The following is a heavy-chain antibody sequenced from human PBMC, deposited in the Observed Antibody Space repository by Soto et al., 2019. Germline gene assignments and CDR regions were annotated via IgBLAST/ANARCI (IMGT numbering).Heavy chain of an antibody. V-gene: IGHV1-69*02. CDR1: GGTFSSYT. J-gene: IGHJ4*02. CDR2: IIPILGIA. CDR3: ARGWKGDPSDY. D-gene: IGHD1-1*01. Sequence: QVQLVHSGAEVKKPGSSVKVSCKASGGTFSSYTISWVRQAPGQGLEWMGRIIPILGIANYAQKFQGRVTITADKSTSTAYMELSSLRSEDTAVYYCARGWKGDPSDYWGQGTLVTVSS.